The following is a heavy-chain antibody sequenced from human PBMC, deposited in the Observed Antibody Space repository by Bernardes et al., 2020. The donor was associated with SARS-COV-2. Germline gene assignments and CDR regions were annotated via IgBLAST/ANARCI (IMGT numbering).Heavy chain of an antibody. Sequence: GGSLRLSCSASGFTVTNNYMTWVRQAPGKGLEWVSCLYRGDTDYADAVKGRFTISRDSSENTLYLQMNNLRGEDTAVYYCARSEYTYVTFEGTHYNLFYALAVWAQGPPVTVPS. J-gene: IGHJ6*02. D-gene: IGHD5-18*01. CDR2: LYRGDT. V-gene: IGHV3-53*01. CDR1: GFTVTNNY. CDR3: ARSEYTYVTFEGTHYNLFYALAV.